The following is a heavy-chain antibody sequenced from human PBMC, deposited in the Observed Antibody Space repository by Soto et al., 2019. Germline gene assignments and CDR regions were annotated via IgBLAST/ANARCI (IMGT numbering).Heavy chain of an antibody. V-gene: IGHV3-23*01. CDR3: GKYSGSYPVYNGMNV. D-gene: IGHD1-26*01. CDR1: GFPFSTSA. CDR2: ISGTSDAV. J-gene: IGHJ6*02. Sequence: HPGGSLRLSCAASGFPFSTSAMNWVRQAPGKGLEWVSIISGTSDAVHYAESVKGRFTSSRDNSRNTLYLQMNSLRAEDTAVYYCGKYSGSYPVYNGMNVWGQGTTVTVSS.